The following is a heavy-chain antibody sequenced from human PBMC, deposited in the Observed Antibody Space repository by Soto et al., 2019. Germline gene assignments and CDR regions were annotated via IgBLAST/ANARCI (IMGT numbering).Heavy chain of an antibody. CDR2: ISWDGGST. V-gene: IGHV3-43*01. Sequence: PARSMRLSSAASGFTFGDYTMHWVRQAPGKGLEWVSLISWDGGSTYYADSVKGRFTISRDNSKNSLYLQMNSLRTEDTALYYWAKETARSYSYYGRDAWGKGTMVTVSS. J-gene: IGHJ6*04. CDR1: GFTFGDYT. D-gene: IGHD6-6*01. CDR3: AKETARSYSYYGRDA.